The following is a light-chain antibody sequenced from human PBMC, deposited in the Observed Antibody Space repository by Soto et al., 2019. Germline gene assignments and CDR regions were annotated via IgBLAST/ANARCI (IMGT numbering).Light chain of an antibody. CDR3: QNYNSYPWT. J-gene: IGKJ1*01. CDR1: QTINNW. V-gene: IGKV1-5*01. Sequence: DIQMTQSPSTLSASIGDRVTITCRASQTINNWLAWYQQKPGKAPNLLIYHASNLETGVPSRFSGSAFGTEFTLTISSLQTDDFATYYCQNYNSYPWTFGQGTKV. CDR2: HAS.